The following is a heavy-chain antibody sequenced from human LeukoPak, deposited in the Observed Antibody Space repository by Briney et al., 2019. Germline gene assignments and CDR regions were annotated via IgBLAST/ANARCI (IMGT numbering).Heavy chain of an antibody. CDR1: GFTFSSYG. CDR2: IWYDGSNK. J-gene: IGHJ4*02. CDR3: ARVNYDFWSGYSHFDY. Sequence: PGGSLRLSCAASGFTFSSYGMHWVRQAPGKGLEWVAVIWYDGSNKYYADSVKGRFTISRDNSKNTLYLQMNSLRAEDTAVYYCARVNYDFWSGYSHFDYWGQGTLVTVSS. D-gene: IGHD3-3*01. V-gene: IGHV3-33*08.